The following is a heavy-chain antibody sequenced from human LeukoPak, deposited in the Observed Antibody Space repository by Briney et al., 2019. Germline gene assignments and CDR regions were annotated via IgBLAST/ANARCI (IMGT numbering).Heavy chain of an antibody. V-gene: IGHV3-30-3*01. Sequence: GGSLRLSCAASGFTFSSYSMHWVRQAPGKGLEWVALISDDGSKKFYADFVKGRFTISRDNSKNTLYLQMNTLRTEDTAVYFCARFRNYYDSSGYYWGQGTLVTVSA. J-gene: IGHJ4*02. CDR2: ISDDGSKK. CDR3: ARFRNYYDSSGYY. D-gene: IGHD3-22*01. CDR1: GFTFSSYS.